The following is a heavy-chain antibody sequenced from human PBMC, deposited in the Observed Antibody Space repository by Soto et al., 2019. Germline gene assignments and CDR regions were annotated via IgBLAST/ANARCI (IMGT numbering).Heavy chain of an antibody. CDR2: IHSDVSTT. Sequence: EVQLVESGGAVVQPGESLRLSCAASGFSVSTYYMHWVRQVPGKGLVWVSRIHSDVSTTTYADSVRGRFTISRDNTKNTLYLQRNSLRAEEPAVYYCAATYGSNTHFLYWGQGTLVTVST. V-gene: IGHV3-74*01. CDR3: AATYGSNTHFLY. CDR1: GFSVSTYY. J-gene: IGHJ4*02. D-gene: IGHD4-17*01.